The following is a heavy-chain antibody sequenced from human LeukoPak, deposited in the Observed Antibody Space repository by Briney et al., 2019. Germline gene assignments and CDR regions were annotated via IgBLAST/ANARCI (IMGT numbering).Heavy chain of an antibody. CDR3: ARGHDYYYSGRQSWFDP. D-gene: IGHD3-10*01. V-gene: IGHV4-59*01. CDR1: GGAISSYY. CDR2: IHSIGGT. Sequence: SETLSLTCTVSGGAISSYYWSWIRQPPEKGLEWIGYIHSIGGTNYNPSLKSRVTISVDTSKNQFSLKLSSVTAADTAFYYCARGHDYYYSGRQSWFDPWGQGTLVTVSS. J-gene: IGHJ5*02.